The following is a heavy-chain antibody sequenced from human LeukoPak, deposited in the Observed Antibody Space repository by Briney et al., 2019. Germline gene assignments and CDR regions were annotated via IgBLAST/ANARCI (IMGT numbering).Heavy chain of an antibody. CDR3: AKDISQGYTFGSIEEDY. V-gene: IGHV3-23*01. D-gene: IGHD5-18*01. Sequence: PGGSLRLSCAASGSTFSRYAMSWVRQAPGKGLEWLSAISESDGSTYYADSVKGRFTISRDNSKNTLYLQMNSLGAGDTAVYFCAKDISQGYTFGSIEEDYWGQRTLVTVSS. CDR1: GSTFSRYA. J-gene: IGHJ4*02. CDR2: ISESDGST.